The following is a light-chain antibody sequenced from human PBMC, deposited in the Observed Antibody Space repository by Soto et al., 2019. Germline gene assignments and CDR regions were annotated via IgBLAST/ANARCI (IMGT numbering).Light chain of an antibody. J-gene: IGKJ4*01. CDR3: QQYNNWPLLT. CDR1: QSVSSN. Sequence: ERVMTQSPATLSVSPGARATLSCRASQSVSSNLAWYQQKPGQAPRLLIYGASTRATDVPARFSGSGSGTEFTLTISSLQSEDFALYYCQQYNNWPLLTFGGGAKVEIK. V-gene: IGKV3-15*01. CDR2: GAS.